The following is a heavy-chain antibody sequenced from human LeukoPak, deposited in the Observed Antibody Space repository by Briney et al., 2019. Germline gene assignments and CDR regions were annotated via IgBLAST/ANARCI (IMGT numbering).Heavy chain of an antibody. D-gene: IGHD3-10*01. V-gene: IGHV3-66*01. J-gene: IGHJ4*02. CDR3: AKRPYGSGSYSGAHFDY. Sequence: GGSLRLSCAASGFTVSSNYMSWVRQAPGKGLEWVSVIYSGGSTYYADSVKGRFTISRDNSKNTLYLQMNSLRAEDTAVYYCAKRPYGSGSYSGAHFDYWGQGTLVTVSS. CDR1: GFTVSSNY. CDR2: IYSGGST.